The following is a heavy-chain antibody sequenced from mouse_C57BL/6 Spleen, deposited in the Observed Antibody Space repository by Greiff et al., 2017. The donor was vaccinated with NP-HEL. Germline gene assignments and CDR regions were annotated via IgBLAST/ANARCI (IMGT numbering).Heavy chain of an antibody. J-gene: IGHJ3*01. D-gene: IGHD2-3*01. CDR1: GYTFTDYY. CDR2: INPNNGGT. CDR3: ARDDGSSWFAY. V-gene: IGHV1-26*01. Sequence: EVQLQQSGPELVKPGASVKISCKASGYTFTDYYMNWVKQSHGKSLEWIGDINPNNGGTSYNQKFKGKATLTVDKSSSTAYMELRSLTSEDSAVYYCARDDGSSWFAYWGQGTLVTVSA.